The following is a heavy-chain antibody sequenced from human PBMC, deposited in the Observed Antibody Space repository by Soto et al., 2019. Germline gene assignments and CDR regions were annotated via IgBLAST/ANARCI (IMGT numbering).Heavy chain of an antibody. J-gene: IGHJ6*02. Sequence: PSETLSLTCTVSGGSISSGDYYWSWIRQPPGKGLDWIGYIYYSGSTYYNPSLKSRFTISVDTSKNQFSLKLSSVTAADTAVYYCARDGYCISTSCFDVWGQGTTVTVSS. CDR1: GGSISSGDYY. CDR2: IYYSGST. D-gene: IGHD2-2*01. V-gene: IGHV4-30-4*01. CDR3: ARDGYCISTSCFDV.